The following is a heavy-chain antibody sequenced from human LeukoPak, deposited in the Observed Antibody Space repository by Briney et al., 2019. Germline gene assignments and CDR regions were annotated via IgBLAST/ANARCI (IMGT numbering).Heavy chain of an antibody. CDR1: GFTFNNYA. CDR3: AKGLGGTWIRHYFDY. J-gene: IGHJ4*02. D-gene: IGHD1-1*01. Sequence: GGSLRLSCAASGFTFNNYAMSWVRQAPGKGPEWVSVISGSGGSTYYADSVKGRFTISRDNSKNTLYVQMNSLRAEDTAVYYCAKGLGGTWIRHYFDYWGQGTLVTVSS. CDR2: ISGSGGST. V-gene: IGHV3-23*01.